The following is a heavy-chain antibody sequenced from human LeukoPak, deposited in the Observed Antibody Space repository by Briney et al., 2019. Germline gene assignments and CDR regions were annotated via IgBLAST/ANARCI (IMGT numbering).Heavy chain of an antibody. V-gene: IGHV3-23*01. CDR2: ITLSGGST. CDR3: AKRGNPAVGHHYLDV. Sequence: GGSLRLSCAASGFTFSYYDMSWVRQAPGKGLEWVASITLSGGSTFYADSVKGRFTISRDNSKNTLYLQMNRLSAEDTAVYYCAKRGNPAVGHHYLDVWGKGTTVSVSS. CDR1: GFTFSYYD. J-gene: IGHJ6*03. D-gene: IGHD2-2*01.